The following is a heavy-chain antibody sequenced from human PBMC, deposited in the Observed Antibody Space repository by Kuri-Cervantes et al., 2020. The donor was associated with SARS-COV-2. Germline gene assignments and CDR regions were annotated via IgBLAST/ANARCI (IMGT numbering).Heavy chain of an antibody. CDR1: GFTFNNYA. Sequence: GGSLRLSCAASGFTFNNYAMHWVRQTPGEGLEWVAITSYDGTSEYYADSVKGRFTISRDNPKNTLYLQMNNLRGDDTAVYFCARGRVGVQDFWGQGTLVTVSS. CDR2: TSYDGTSE. J-gene: IGHJ4*02. CDR3: ARGRVGVQDF. D-gene: IGHD2-21*01. V-gene: IGHV3-30-3*01.